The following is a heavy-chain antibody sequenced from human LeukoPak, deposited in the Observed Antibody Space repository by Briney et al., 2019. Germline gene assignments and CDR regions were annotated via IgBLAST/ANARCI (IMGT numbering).Heavy chain of an antibody. CDR2: IRYDGSKK. CDR3: ANSGWSPKA. CDR1: GFTFSSYG. V-gene: IGHV3-30*02. D-gene: IGHD6-19*01. J-gene: IGHJ5*02. Sequence: GGSLRLSCAASGFTFSSYGMHWVRQAPGMGMEWVAFIRYDGSKKYYADSVKGRFTISRDNSKNTLYLQMNSLRAEDTAVYSCANSGWSPKAWGQGTLVTVSS.